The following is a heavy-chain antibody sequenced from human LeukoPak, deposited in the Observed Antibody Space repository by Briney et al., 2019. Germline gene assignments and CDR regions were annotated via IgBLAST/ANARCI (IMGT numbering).Heavy chain of an antibody. J-gene: IGHJ5*02. CDR1: GYTFTRYG. V-gene: IGHV1-3*01. D-gene: IGHD3-10*01. CDR3: ARDLVRWGGWLDA. CDR2: INGNT. Sequence: GASVKVSCKASGYTFTRYGIHWMRQGSGQSFEWMGWINGNTKYSEKLQDRVTITWDTSASTAYMELSSLRSEDTAVYYCARDLVRWGGWLDAWGQGTLVIVSS.